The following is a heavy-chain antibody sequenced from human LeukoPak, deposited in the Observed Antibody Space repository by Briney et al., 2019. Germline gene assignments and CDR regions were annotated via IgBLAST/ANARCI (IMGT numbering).Heavy chain of an antibody. Sequence: SETLSLTCTVSGGSISGYYWSWLRQPPGKGLEWIGEINHSGSTNYNPSLKSRVTISVDTSKNQFSLKLSSVTAADTAVYYCARPTAMVRGVTPGGAFDIWGQGTMVTVSS. CDR3: ARPTAMVRGVTPGGAFDI. CDR2: INHSGST. V-gene: IGHV4-34*01. CDR1: GGSISGYY. J-gene: IGHJ3*02. D-gene: IGHD3-10*01.